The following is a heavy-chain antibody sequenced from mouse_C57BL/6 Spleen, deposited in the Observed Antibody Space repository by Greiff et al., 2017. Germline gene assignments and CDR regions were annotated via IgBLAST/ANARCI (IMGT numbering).Heavy chain of an antibody. D-gene: IGHD1-1*01. Sequence: QVQLKQPGTELVKPGASVKLSCKASGYTFTSYWMHWVKQRPGQGLEWIGNINPSNGGTNYNEKFKSKATLTVDKSSSTAYMQLSSLTSEDSAVYDCAREYYGSSLYYAMDYWGQGTSVTVSS. CDR3: AREYYGSSLYYAMDY. J-gene: IGHJ4*01. CDR1: GYTFTSYW. V-gene: IGHV1-53*01. CDR2: INPSNGGT.